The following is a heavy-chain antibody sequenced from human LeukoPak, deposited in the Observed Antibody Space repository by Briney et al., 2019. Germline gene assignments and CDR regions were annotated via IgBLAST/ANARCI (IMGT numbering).Heavy chain of an antibody. CDR1: GFTFSSYA. D-gene: IGHD2-2*01. CDR2: ISGSGGST. V-gene: IGHV3-23*01. CDR3: AKGKIVVVPAATEFDY. J-gene: IGHJ4*02. Sequence: GGSLRLSCAASGFTFSSYAMSWVRQAPGKGLEWVSAISGSGGSTYCADSVKGRFTISRDNSKNTLYLQMNSLRAEDTAVYYCAKGKIVVVPAATEFDYWGQGTLVTVSS.